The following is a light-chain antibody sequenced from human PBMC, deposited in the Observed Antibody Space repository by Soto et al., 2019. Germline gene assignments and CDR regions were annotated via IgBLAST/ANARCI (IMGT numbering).Light chain of an antibody. CDR2: DVS. CDR1: SSDVGGYNY. J-gene: IGLJ2*01. Sequence: QSALTQPASVSGSPGQSITISCTGTSSDVGGYNYVSWYQQHPGKAPKLMIYDVSNRPSGVSNRFSGSKSGNTASLTISGLQAEXEADYYCSSYTSSSTVVFGGGTQLTVL. CDR3: SSYTSSSTVV. V-gene: IGLV2-14*01.